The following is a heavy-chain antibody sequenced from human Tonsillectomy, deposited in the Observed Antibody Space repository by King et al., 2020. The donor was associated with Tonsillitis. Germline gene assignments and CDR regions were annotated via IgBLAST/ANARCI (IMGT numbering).Heavy chain of an antibody. CDR3: AGGGVMQWRVRALYFDY. V-gene: IGHV5-51*01. CDR1: GYRFTNYW. J-gene: IGHJ4*02. CDR2: IYPGNSDT. D-gene: IGHD6-19*01. Sequence: VQLVESGAEVKKPGESLKISCKGSGYRFTNYWIGWVRQMPGKGLEWMGIIYPGNSDTRYSPSFQGQVTISDDKSISTAYLQWSSLKDSDTAMYYCAGGGVMQWRVRALYFDYWGQGTLVTVSS.